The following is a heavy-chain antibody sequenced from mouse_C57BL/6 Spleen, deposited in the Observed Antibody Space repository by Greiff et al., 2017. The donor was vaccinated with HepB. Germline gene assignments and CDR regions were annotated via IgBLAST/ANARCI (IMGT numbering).Heavy chain of an antibody. V-gene: IGHV1-69*01. CDR2: IDPSDSYT. D-gene: IGHD4-1*01. Sequence: VQLQQSGAELVMPGASVKLSCKASGYTFTSYWMHWVKQRPGQGLEWIGEIDPSDSYTNYNQKFKGKSTLTVDKSSSTAYMQLSSLTSEDSAVYYCARSGKPLDYWGQGTTLTVSS. CDR3: ARSGKPLDY. J-gene: IGHJ2*01. CDR1: GYTFTSYW.